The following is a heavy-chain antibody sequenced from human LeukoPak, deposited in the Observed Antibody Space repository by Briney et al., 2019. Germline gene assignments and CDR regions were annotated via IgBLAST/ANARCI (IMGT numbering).Heavy chain of an antibody. D-gene: IGHD2-21*01. CDR1: GFKFSNSW. V-gene: IGHV3-7*01. J-gene: IGHJ3*02. CDR2: IKGDGSDE. Sequence: GGSLRLSCAASGFKFSNSWMTWVRQAPGKGLEWVANIKGDGSDENYVDSVKGRFTISRDNAKDSLYLQMSSLRAEDTAVYYCARDTSPFMSAIAYDAFDIWGQGTMVTVSS. CDR3: ARDTSPFMSAIAYDAFDI.